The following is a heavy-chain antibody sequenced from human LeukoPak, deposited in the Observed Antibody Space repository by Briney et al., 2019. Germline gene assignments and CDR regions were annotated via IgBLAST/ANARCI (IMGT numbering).Heavy chain of an antibody. Sequence: PGGSLRLSCAASGFIVSSNYMSWVRQAPGKGLEWVSVIYSPGNTYYVDSVKGRFTISSDTSKNTMYLQMNSLRAEDTAVYYCARDLSPVVRASPMGYWGQGTLVTVSS. CDR3: ARDLSPVVRASPMGY. CDR1: GFIVSSNY. D-gene: IGHD3-10*01. V-gene: IGHV3-66*03. J-gene: IGHJ4*02. CDR2: IYSPGNT.